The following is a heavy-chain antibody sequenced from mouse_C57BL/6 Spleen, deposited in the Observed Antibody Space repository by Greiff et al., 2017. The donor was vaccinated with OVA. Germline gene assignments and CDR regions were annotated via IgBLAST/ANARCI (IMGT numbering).Heavy chain of an antibody. D-gene: IGHD2-5*01. Sequence: QVQLQQPGAELVRPGTSVKLSCKASGYTFTSYWMHWVKQRPGQGLEWIGVIDPSDSYTNYNQKFKGKATLTVDTSSSTAYMQLSSLTSEDSAVYYCARSYYSNYPYFDYWGQGTTLTVSS. V-gene: IGHV1-59*01. CDR2: IDPSDSYT. CDR3: ARSYYSNYPYFDY. J-gene: IGHJ2*01. CDR1: GYTFTSYW.